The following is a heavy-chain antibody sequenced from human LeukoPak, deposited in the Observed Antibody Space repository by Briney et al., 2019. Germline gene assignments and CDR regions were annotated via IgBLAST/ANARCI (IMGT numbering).Heavy chain of an antibody. Sequence: GGSLRLSCAASGFTFSNYWMSWVRQGPGKGLEWVANIKQDGSEKYYVDSVKGRFSISRDDTKNSLYLRLNSLRAEDTAVYYCAREGLRFLEWSSYYFDYWGLGTLVTVSS. CDR3: AREGLRFLEWSSYYFDY. J-gene: IGHJ4*02. V-gene: IGHV3-7*01. CDR1: GFTFSNYW. CDR2: IKQDGSEK. D-gene: IGHD3-3*01.